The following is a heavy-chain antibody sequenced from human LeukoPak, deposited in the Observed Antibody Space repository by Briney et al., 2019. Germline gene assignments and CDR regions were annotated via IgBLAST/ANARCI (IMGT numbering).Heavy chain of an antibody. CDR1: GYTFTSYG. CDR2: ISAYNGNT. V-gene: IGHV1-18*01. D-gene: IGHD3-22*01. Sequence: ASVKVSCKASGYTFTSYGISWVRQAPGQGLEWMGWISAYNGNTNYAQKLQGRVTMTTDTSTSTAYMELRSLRSDDTAVYYCARAKRITMIVVVPPXDAFDIWGQGTMVTVSS. J-gene: IGHJ3*02. CDR3: ARAKRITMIVVVPPXDAFDI.